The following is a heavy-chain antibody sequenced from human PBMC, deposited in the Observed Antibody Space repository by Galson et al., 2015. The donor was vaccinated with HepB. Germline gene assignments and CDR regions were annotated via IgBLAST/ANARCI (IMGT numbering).Heavy chain of an antibody. CDR1: GGSITSITYY. CDR3: ARRAFNPFDP. J-gene: IGHJ5*02. CDR2: IYYTGRT. Sequence: ETLSLTCAVSGGSITSITYYWDWIRQPPGKGLEWIGSIYYTGRTYYNPSLRSRVTMSVDTSKNRFSLSLSSVTAADTAVYYCARRAFNPFDPWGQGTLVTVSS. D-gene: IGHD3-3*02. V-gene: IGHV4-39*01.